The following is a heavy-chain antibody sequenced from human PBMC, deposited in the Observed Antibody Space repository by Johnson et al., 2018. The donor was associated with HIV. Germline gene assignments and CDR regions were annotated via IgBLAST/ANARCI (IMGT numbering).Heavy chain of an antibody. CDR1: GFNFNTYG. CDR2: IWYDGSER. CDR3: STDLGLEWSEGKDGLDV. Sequence: QEQLVESGGGVVQPGRSLRLSCAASGFNFNTYGMHWVRQAPGKGLEWVALIWYDGSERDYADSVKGRFTISRDDSKNTLYLQMNSLKTEDTAVYYCSTDLGLEWSEGKDGLDVWGQGTMVTVSS. J-gene: IGHJ3*01. D-gene: IGHD3-3*01. V-gene: IGHV3-33*01.